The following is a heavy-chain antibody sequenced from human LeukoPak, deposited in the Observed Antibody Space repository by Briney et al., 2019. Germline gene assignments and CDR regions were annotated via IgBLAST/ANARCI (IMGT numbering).Heavy chain of an antibody. D-gene: IGHD6-6*01. J-gene: IGHJ4*02. V-gene: IGHV1-2*02. Sequence: ASVKVSCKASGYTFTSYGISWVRQAPGQGLEWMGWINPNSGGTNYAQKFQGRVTMTRDTSISTAYMELSRLRSDDTAVYYCARDGAARTFDYWGQGTLVTVSS. CDR1: GYTFTSYG. CDR2: INPNSGGT. CDR3: ARDGAARTFDY.